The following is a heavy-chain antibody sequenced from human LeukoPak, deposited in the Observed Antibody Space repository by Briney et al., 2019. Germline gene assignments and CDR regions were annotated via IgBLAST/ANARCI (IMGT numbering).Heavy chain of an antibody. CDR2: IRYDGSNK. V-gene: IGHV3-30*02. CDR3: AKGRFGELLYFDY. J-gene: IGHJ4*02. Sequence: GGSLRLSCAASGFTFSSYGMHWVRQAPGKGLEWVAFIRYDGSNKYYADSVKGRFTISRDNSKNTLYLQMNSLRAEDTAVYYCAKGRFGELLYFDYWGQGTLVTVSS. D-gene: IGHD3-10*01. CDR1: GFTFSSYG.